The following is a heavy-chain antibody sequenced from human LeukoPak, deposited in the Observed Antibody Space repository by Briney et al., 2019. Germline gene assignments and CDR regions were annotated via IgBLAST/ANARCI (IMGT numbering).Heavy chain of an antibody. CDR3: ARDEIVVVPAAIHNYFDY. CDR1: GFTFSSYA. J-gene: IGHJ4*02. V-gene: IGHV3-23*01. CDR2: ISGSGGST. Sequence: GGSLRLSCAASGFTFSSYAMSWVRQAPGKGLEWVSAISGSGGSTYYADSVKGRFTISRDNSKNTLYLQMNSLRAEDTAVYYCARDEIVVVPAAIHNYFDYWGQGTLVTVSS. D-gene: IGHD2-2*02.